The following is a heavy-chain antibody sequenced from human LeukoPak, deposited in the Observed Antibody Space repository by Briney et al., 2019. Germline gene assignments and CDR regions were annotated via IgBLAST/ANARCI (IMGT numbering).Heavy chain of an antibody. CDR2: ISYDGSNK. V-gene: IGHV3-30-3*01. D-gene: IGHD6-19*01. CDR1: GFTFSSYA. J-gene: IGHJ4*02. CDR3: AKELSGGWPFDY. Sequence: GGSLRLSCAASGFTFSSYAMHWVRQAPGKGLEWVAVISYDGSNKYYADSVKGRFTISRDNSKNTMFLQMNSLRAEDTAVYYCAKELSGGWPFDYWGQGTLVTVSS.